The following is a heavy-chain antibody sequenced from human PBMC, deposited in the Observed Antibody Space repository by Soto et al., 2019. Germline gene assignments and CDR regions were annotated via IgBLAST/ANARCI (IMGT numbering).Heavy chain of an antibody. Sequence: EEQLVESGGGLVQPGGSLRLSCVASGFSFSSYWMHWVRQVPGKGLVWVSRISPDGSITTYADSVKGRFTISRDNAKNTLYLQMNSLRGDDAAVYYCARVPTGKYGVWNYWGQGTLVTVSS. CDR2: ISPDGSIT. J-gene: IGHJ4*02. D-gene: IGHD2-8*01. V-gene: IGHV3-74*01. CDR3: ARVPTGKYGVWNY. CDR1: GFSFSSYW.